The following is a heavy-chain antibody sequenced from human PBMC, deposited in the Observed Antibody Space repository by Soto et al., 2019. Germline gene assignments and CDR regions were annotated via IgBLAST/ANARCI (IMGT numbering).Heavy chain of an antibody. CDR3: ASDPHFGAAGRGLVWFDH. CDR1: GGTFSSCA. Sequence: QVQLVQSGAEVKKPGSSVKVSCKASGGTFSSCAISWVRQAPGQGLEWMGGSVPISGTANYAPKIQGRVTITADESTSTAYMELSSLRSEDAAVYYCASDPHFGAAGRGLVWFDHWGQGTLVTVSS. V-gene: IGHV1-69*01. J-gene: IGHJ5*02. D-gene: IGHD6-13*01. CDR2: SVPISGTA.